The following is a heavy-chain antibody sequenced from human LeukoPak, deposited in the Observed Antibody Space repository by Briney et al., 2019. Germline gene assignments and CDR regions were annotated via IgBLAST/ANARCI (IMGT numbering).Heavy chain of an antibody. Sequence: ASVKVSCKASGYTFTSYGISWVRQAPGQGLEWMGWISAYNGNTNYAQKLQGRVTMTTDTSTSTAYMELRSLRSDDTAVYYCARDAVGRDSSSYNWFDPWGQGTLVTVSS. V-gene: IGHV1-18*01. CDR3: ARDAVGRDSSSYNWFDP. CDR1: GYTFTSYG. J-gene: IGHJ5*02. CDR2: ISAYNGNT. D-gene: IGHD6-6*01.